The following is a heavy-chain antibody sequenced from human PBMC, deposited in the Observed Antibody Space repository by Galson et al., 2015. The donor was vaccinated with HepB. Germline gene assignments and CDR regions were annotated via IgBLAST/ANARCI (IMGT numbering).Heavy chain of an antibody. J-gene: IGHJ4*02. CDR2: INAGNGNT. CDR1: GYTFTSYA. CDR3: ARDPGYSYGYYFDY. Sequence: SVKVSCKASGYTFTSYAMHWVRQAPGQRLEWMGWINAGNGNTKYSQKFQGRVTITRDTSASTAYMELSSLRSEDTAVYYCARDPGYSYGYYFDYWGQGTLVTVSS. D-gene: IGHD5-18*01. V-gene: IGHV1-3*01.